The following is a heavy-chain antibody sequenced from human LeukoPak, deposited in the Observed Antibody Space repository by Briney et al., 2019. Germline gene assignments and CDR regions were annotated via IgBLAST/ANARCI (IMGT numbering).Heavy chain of an antibody. CDR2: FDPEDGEI. Sequence: GASVTVSCKVSEYTLTELSMHWVRQAPGKGLEWLGGFDPEDGEIICAQKFQGRVTMSDDTSTDTAYMELGSLRSDDTAVYYCAADRGDYSGSYWTAFDIWGQGTMVTVSS. D-gene: IGHD1-26*01. V-gene: IGHV1-24*01. CDR3: AADRGDYSGSYWTAFDI. J-gene: IGHJ3*02. CDR1: EYTLTELS.